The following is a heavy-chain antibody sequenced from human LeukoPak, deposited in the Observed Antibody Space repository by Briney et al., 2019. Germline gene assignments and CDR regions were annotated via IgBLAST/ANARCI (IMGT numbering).Heavy chain of an antibody. CDR2: ISYDGFDK. CDR1: GFSFNNYA. Sequence: GSLRLSCAASGFSFNNYAMHWVRQAPGKGLEWVAAISYDGFDKYYADSVKGRFTISRDNSKNTVYLQMNSLRAEDTAEFYCAKSGFCSGGSCGYFDYWGQGTPVTVSS. D-gene: IGHD2-15*01. CDR3: AKSGFCSGGSCGYFDY. V-gene: IGHV3-30*04. J-gene: IGHJ4*02.